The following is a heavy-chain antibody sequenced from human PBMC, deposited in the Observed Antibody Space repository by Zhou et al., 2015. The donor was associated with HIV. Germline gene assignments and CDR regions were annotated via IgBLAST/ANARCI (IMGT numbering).Heavy chain of an antibody. CDR2: LGGSGTST. J-gene: IGHJ4*02. Sequence: QVHLVESGGGMVQPGRSLRLSCAASGFTFSRYGMHWVRQAPGKGLEWVSSVLGGSGTSTRYADSVKGRFTISRDKSKNTVYLQMNSLRAEDTAVYYCATSSDSSANDCGQGTLVTVSS. CDR1: GFTFSRYG. CDR3: ATSSDSSAND. D-gene: IGHD3-22*01. V-gene: IGHV3-NL1*01.